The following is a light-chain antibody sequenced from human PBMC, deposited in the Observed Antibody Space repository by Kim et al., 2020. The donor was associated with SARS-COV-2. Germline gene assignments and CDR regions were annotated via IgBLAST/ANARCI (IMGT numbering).Light chain of an antibody. J-gene: IGKJ2*01. V-gene: IGKV1-5*03. CDR2: RAS. Sequence: STSVGDRVTITCRASQSISISLAWYQQKPGKAPKLLIYRASSLRSGVPSRFSGSGSGTEFTLTISSLQPDDFATYYCQQFSGYPYTFGPGTKLEI. CDR1: QSISIS. CDR3: QQFSGYPYT.